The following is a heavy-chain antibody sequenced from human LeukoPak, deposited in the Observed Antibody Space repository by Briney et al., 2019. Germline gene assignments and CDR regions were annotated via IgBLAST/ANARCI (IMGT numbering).Heavy chain of an antibody. Sequence: PGRSLRLSCAASGFTFSNYAMHWVRQAPGKGLEWVAVISYDGSNKYYADSVKGRFTISRDHSKNTLYLQMNSLRAEDTAVYYCAKGDYDSSGYYYSPSWFDPWGQGTLVTVSS. CDR1: GFTFSNYA. V-gene: IGHV3-30*04. CDR2: ISYDGSNK. D-gene: IGHD3-22*01. J-gene: IGHJ5*02. CDR3: AKGDYDSSGYYYSPSWFDP.